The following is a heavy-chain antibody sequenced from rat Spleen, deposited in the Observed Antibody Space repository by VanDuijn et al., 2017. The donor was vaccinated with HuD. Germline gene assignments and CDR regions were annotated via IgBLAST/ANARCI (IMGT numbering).Heavy chain of an antibody. CDR2: ISYDGGST. V-gene: IGHV5-25*01. CDR1: GFTFSNYD. CDR3: ARQWLTGSHWFFDF. Sequence: EVQLVESDGGLVQPGRSMKLSCAASGFTFSNYDMAWVRQAPTKGLEWVASISYDGGSTYYRDPVKGRFTISRDNAKSTLYLQMDSLRSEDTATYYCARQWLTGSHWFFDFWGPGTMVTVSS. D-gene: IGHD1-4*01. J-gene: IGHJ1*01.